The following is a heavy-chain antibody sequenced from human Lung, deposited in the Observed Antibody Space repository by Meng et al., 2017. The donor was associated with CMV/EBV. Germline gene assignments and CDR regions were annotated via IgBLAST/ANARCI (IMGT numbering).Heavy chain of an antibody. D-gene: IGHD2/OR15-2a*01. CDR3: ARARFYDTTANWFDP. CDR1: GYICTSYS. V-gene: IGHV1-18*01. Sequence: SGYICTSYSITCVRQAHGQGLQWVGWINDYNINTNYAQKLKSRVTMTTDTSTNTAYMELRSLRSDDTAIYYCARARFYDTTANWFDPWGQGTLVTVSS. CDR2: INDYNINT. J-gene: IGHJ5*02.